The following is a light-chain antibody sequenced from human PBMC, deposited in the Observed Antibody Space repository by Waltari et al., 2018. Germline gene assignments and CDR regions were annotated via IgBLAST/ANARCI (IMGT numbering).Light chain of an antibody. Sequence: VILTQSPATLSLSPGERATLSCRASQSVSSYLAWYQRKPGQAPRLLIHSASSRATGIPDRFSGSGSGTEFTLTISSLEPEDVGVYHCYQHSSGYSFGQGTKVEIK. CDR1: QSVSSY. CDR2: SAS. CDR3: YQHSSGYS. J-gene: IGKJ2*03. V-gene: IGKV3-11*01.